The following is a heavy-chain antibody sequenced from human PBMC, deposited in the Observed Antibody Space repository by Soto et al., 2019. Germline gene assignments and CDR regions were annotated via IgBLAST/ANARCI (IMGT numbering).Heavy chain of an antibody. V-gene: IGHV4-61*01. J-gene: IGHJ4*02. D-gene: IGHD5-12*01. CDR2: IYSSGST. Sequence: SETLSLTCTVSGGSVSSDTHYWSWIRQPPGKRLEWIGFIYSSGSTNYNPSLKSRVTMSVDTSKNQFSLKLSSVTAADTAVYYCARGRRVATINFGIGYWGQGTLVTVSS. CDR3: ARGRRVATINFGIGY. CDR1: GGSVSSDTHY.